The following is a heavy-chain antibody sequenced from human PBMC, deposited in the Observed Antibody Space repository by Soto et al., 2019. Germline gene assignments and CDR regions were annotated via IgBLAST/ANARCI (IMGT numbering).Heavy chain of an antibody. CDR1: GYSISSGYY. V-gene: IGHV4-38-2*02. CDR3: ARERGHCSSTYCYGWFDP. CDR2: IFHSGST. Sequence: SETLSLTCAVSGYSISSGYYWGWIRQPPGKGLEWIGTIFHSGSTYYNPSLKSRVTISIDTSKNQFSLKVTSVTAADTAVYYCARERGHCSSTYCYGWFDPWGQGTLVTVSS. D-gene: IGHD2-2*01. J-gene: IGHJ5*02.